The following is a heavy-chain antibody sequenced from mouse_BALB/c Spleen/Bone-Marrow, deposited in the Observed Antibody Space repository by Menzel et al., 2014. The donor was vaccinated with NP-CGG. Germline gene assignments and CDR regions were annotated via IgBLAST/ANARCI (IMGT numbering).Heavy chain of an antibody. CDR2: IDPANGNT. CDR3: ARVRLLRIRGLGY. Sequence: VQLQQSGAELVKPGASVKLSCTASGFNIKDTYTHWVKQRPEQGLEWIGRIDPANGNTKYDPKFQGKATITADTSSNTAYLQLSSLTSDATAVYYYARVRLLRIRGLGYWGQGTTLTVSS. D-gene: IGHD1-1*01. V-gene: IGHV14-3*02. J-gene: IGHJ2*01. CDR1: GFNIKDTY.